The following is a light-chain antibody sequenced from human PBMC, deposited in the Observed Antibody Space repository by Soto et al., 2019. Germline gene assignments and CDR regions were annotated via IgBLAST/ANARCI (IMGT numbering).Light chain of an antibody. J-gene: IGLJ3*02. CDR3: ATWDDSPSGRSWV. Sequence: QSVLTQSPSASGTPGQRVSISCSGGSSNIGSNNVYWYQQFPGSAPRFLIYPNSPRPSGVPDRFAASKSGTSASLVISGLRPEDEATYYCATWDDSPSGRSWVFGGGTKVTVL. CDR2: PNS. CDR1: SSNIGSNN. V-gene: IGLV1-47*01.